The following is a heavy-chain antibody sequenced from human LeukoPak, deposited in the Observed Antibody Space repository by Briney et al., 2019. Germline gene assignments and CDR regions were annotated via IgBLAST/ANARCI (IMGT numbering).Heavy chain of an antibody. V-gene: IGHV3-30*04. CDR3: AREVAVAGTGVSYYFYYYYYYMDV. Sequence: PGGSLRLSCAASGFTFSSYAMHWVRQAPGKGLEWVAVISYDGSNKYYADSVKGRFTISRDNSKNTLYLQMNSLRAEDTAVYYCAREVAVAGTGVSYYFYYYYYYMDVWGKGTTVTVSS. CDR2: ISYDGSNK. J-gene: IGHJ6*03. CDR1: GFTFSSYA. D-gene: IGHD6-19*01.